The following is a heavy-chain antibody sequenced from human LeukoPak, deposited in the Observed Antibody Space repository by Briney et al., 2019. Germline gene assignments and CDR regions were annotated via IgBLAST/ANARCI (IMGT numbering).Heavy chain of an antibody. J-gene: IGHJ4*02. V-gene: IGHV3-30*01. CDR3: ARNTEAVVPAAIVDY. Sequence: GGSLRLSCAASGFTFSSYAMHWVRQAPGKGLEGVAVISYDGSNKYYADSVKGRFTISRDNSKNTLYLQMNSLRAEDTAVYYCARNTEAVVPAAIVDYWGQGTLVTVSS. CDR1: GFTFSSYA. CDR2: ISYDGSNK. D-gene: IGHD2-2*01.